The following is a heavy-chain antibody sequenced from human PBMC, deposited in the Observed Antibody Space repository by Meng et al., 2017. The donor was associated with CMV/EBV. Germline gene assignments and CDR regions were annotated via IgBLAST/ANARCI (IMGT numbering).Heavy chain of an antibody. CDR3: AHHADIAAAGSYYY. CDR2: IYWDDDK. Sequence: TFTVSGPTLVQPTHTLTRTRPFSGFSLSTSGVGVGWIRQPSGKALEWLALIYWDDDKRYSPSLKSRLTITKDTSKNQVVLTMTNMDPVDTATYYCAHHADIAAAGSYYYWGQGTLVTVSS. CDR1: GFSLSTSGVG. D-gene: IGHD6-13*01. V-gene: IGHV2-5*02. J-gene: IGHJ4*02.